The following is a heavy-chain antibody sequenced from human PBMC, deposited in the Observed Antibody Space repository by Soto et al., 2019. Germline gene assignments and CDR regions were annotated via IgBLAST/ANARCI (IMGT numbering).Heavy chain of an antibody. CDR1: GGSISSGGYY. V-gene: IGHV4-31*03. CDR2: IYYSGST. Sequence: SETLSLSCTVSGGSISSGGYYWSWIRQHPGKGLEWIGYIYYSGSTYYNPSLKSRLTISVDRSKNQFTLQLTSVTVADTAVYYCATSYGNAWYTYWGQGTQVTVSS. J-gene: IGHJ4*02. CDR3: ATSYGNAWYTY. D-gene: IGHD6-13*01.